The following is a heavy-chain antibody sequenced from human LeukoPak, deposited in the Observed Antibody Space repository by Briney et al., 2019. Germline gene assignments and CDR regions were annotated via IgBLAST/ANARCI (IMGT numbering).Heavy chain of an antibody. Sequence: AAVTDSSKASGYTFTRYDSNWVRQATGQGLEWMGWMNPKGGNTGDAQKFQGRVTMARNTSISATYMELSTLRSENTAVYYCARGPPPYCSGDSCYSFLYLHHWGQGTLVTVSS. CDR1: GYTFTRYD. D-gene: IGHD2-15*01. J-gene: IGHJ1*01. V-gene: IGHV1-8*01. CDR3: ARGPPPYCSGDSCYSFLYLHH. CDR2: MNPKGGNT.